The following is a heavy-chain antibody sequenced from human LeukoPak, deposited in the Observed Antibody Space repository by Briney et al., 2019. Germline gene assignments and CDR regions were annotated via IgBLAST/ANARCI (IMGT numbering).Heavy chain of an antibody. J-gene: IGHJ1*01. D-gene: IGHD1-26*01. V-gene: IGHV1-3*01. CDR1: GYTFTSYA. CDR3: ARGPTSEGYYWYFQH. CDR2: INAGNGNT. Sequence: ASVKVSCKASGYTFTSYAMHWVRQAPGQRLEWVGWINAGNGNTKYSQKFQGRVTITRDTSASTAYMELSSLRSEDTAVYYCARGPTSEGYYWYFQHWGQGTLVTVPS.